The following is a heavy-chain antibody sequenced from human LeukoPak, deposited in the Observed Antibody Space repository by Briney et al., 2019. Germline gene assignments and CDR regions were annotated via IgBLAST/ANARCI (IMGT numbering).Heavy chain of an antibody. CDR2: IIPIFGTA. Sequence: SVKVSCKASGGTLSSYAISWVRQAPGQGLEWMGGIIPIFGTANYAQKFQGRVPITTDESTSTAYMELSSLRSEDTAVYYCASRRITVVTPKVTVAHDYWGQGTLVTVSS. J-gene: IGHJ4*02. CDR3: ASRRITVVTPKVTVAHDY. V-gene: IGHV1-69*05. D-gene: IGHD4-23*01. CDR1: GGTLSSYA.